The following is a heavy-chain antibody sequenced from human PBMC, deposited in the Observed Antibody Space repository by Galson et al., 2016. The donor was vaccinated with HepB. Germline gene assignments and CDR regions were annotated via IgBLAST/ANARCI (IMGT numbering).Heavy chain of an antibody. D-gene: IGHD3-22*01. J-gene: IGHJ4*02. CDR3: ARIGPSGYLSD. CDR2: ISGYNGIT. V-gene: IGHV1-18*01. Sequence: SVKVSCKASGYTFTSYGLNWVRQAPGQGLEWMGYISGYNGITNYAPRFQGRVTMTTDTSTRTAYMELRSLRSDDTAVYYRARIGPSGYLSDWGQGTLVTVSS. CDR1: GYTFTSYG.